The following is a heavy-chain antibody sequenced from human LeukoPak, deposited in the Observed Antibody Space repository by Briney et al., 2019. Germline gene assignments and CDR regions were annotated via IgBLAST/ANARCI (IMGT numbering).Heavy chain of an antibody. CDR3: ARVIDYYDSSGYYNEAWFDP. J-gene: IGHJ5*02. V-gene: IGHV1-2*04. CDR1: GYTFTSYY. D-gene: IGHD3-22*01. CDR2: INPNSGGT. Sequence: ASVKVSCKASGYTFTSYYMHWVRQAPGQGLEWMGWINPNSGGTNYAQKFQGWVTMTRDTSISTAYMELSRLRSDDTAVYYCARVIDYYDSSGYYNEAWFDPWGQGTLVTVSS.